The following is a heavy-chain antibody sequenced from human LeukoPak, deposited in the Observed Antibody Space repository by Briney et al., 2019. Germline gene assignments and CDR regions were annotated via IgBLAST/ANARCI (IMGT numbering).Heavy chain of an antibody. D-gene: IGHD2-21*01. V-gene: IGHV1-24*01. Sequence: ASVKVSCKASGYTFTSYYMHWVRQAPGGALEWMGGFDPEDGERVYAPKFQGRVTMTKDTSADTAYLELSSLRYDDTAVYYCTTCLNGVAHPVAIYYNGMDVWGQGTTVTVSS. CDR2: FDPEDGER. J-gene: IGHJ6*02. CDR1: GYTFTSYY. CDR3: TTCLNGVAHPVAIYYNGMDV.